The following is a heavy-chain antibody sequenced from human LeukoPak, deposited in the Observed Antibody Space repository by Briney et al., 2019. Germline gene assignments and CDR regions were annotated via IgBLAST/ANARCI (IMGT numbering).Heavy chain of an antibody. CDR1: GFTSGNHW. Sequence: GGSLRLSCAASGFTSGNHWMSWVRQAPGKGLEWAANINQDGSGKYYVDSVKGRFTISRDNAKNSLYLQMNSLRAEDTAVYYCGRAYGAGSCDYWGQGTLVTVSS. CDR3: GRAYGAGSCDY. V-gene: IGHV3-7*01. D-gene: IGHD3-10*01. J-gene: IGHJ4*02. CDR2: INQDGSGK.